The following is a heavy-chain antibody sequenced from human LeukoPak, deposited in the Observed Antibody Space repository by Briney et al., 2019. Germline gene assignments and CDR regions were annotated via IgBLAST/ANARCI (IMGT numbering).Heavy chain of an antibody. Sequence: PGGSLRLSCAASGFSFSSYGMSWVRQAPGKGLEWVSAIRGSGGSTNYGDSVKGRFTIFRDNSKNTLYLQMNSLRAEDTAVYYCARDQDWNDRGGLDYWGQGTLVIVSS. CDR1: GFSFSSYG. V-gene: IGHV3-23*01. D-gene: IGHD1-1*01. CDR3: ARDQDWNDRGGLDY. J-gene: IGHJ4*02. CDR2: IRGSGGST.